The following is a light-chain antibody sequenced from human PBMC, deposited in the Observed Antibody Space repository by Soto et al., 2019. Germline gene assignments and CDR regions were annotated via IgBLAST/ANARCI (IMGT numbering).Light chain of an antibody. Sequence: QSVLTQPPSVSGAPGQRVTISCTGSSSNIGAGYDVHWYQQLPGTAPKLLIYGNSNRPSGVPYRFSGSKSGTSASLAITGLQAADEADYYCQSYDSSLSGVVFGGGTKVTVL. V-gene: IGLV1-40*01. CDR2: GNS. CDR1: SSNIGAGYD. J-gene: IGLJ2*01. CDR3: QSYDSSLSGVV.